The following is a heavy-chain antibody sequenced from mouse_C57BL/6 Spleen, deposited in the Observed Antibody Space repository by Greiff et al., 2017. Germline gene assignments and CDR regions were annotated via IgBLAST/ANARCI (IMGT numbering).Heavy chain of an antibody. CDR2: IYPGDGDT. Sequence: VKLQQSGPELVKPGASVKISCKASGYAFSSSWMHWVKQRPGQGLEWIGRIYPGDGDTNYNGKFKGKATLTADKSSSTAYMQLSSLTSEDSAVYFGEREGLCCYGSSSYAMDYWGQGTSVTVSS. CDR3: EREGLCCYGSSSYAMDY. J-gene: IGHJ4*01. D-gene: IGHD1-1*01. V-gene: IGHV1-82*01. CDR1: GYAFSSSW.